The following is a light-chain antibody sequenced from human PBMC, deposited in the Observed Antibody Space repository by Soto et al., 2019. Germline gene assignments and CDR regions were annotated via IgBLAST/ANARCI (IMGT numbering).Light chain of an antibody. Sequence: QSVLTQPPSVSAAPGEKVTISCSGSSSNIGNKYVSWYQQLPGTAPKLLIYEDDKRPSGIPDRFSGSKSGTSATLGITGLQTGDEADYYCGTWDTSLDAEVFGGGTKLT. CDR3: GTWDTSLDAEV. J-gene: IGLJ3*02. CDR1: SSNIGNKY. CDR2: EDD. V-gene: IGLV1-51*02.